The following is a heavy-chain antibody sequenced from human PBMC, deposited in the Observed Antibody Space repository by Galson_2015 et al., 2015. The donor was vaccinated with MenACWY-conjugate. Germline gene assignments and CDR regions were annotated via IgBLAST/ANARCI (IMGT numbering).Heavy chain of an antibody. CDR2: IKQDGSGK. CDR3: ARAKEQCLSKTFDL. J-gene: IGHJ3*01. D-gene: IGHD6-19*01. V-gene: IGHV3-7*01. Sequence: SLRLSCATSGFTFSNSWMGWVRQAPGKGLEWVAKIKQDGSGKYYVDSVKGRFIISRDNAKNSLFLQMDSLRAEDKALYYCARAKEQCLSKTFDLWGQGTMVTVSS. CDR1: GFTFSNSW.